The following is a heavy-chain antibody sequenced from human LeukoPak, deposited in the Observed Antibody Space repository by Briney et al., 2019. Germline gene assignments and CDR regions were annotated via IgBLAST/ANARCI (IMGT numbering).Heavy chain of an antibody. Sequence: NPSETLSLTCTVSGGSISSSSYYWGWIRQPPGKGLEWIGSIYYSGSTYYNPSLKSRVTISVDTSKNQFSLKLSSVTAADTAVYYCARTNPPRLRYFDWFKGPDYFDYWGQGTLVTVSS. J-gene: IGHJ4*02. CDR1: GGSISSSSYY. D-gene: IGHD3-9*01. V-gene: IGHV4-39*01. CDR2: IYYSGST. CDR3: ARTNPPRLRYFDWFKGPDYFDY.